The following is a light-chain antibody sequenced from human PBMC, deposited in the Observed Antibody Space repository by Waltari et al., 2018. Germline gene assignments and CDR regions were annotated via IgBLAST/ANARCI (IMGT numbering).Light chain of an antibody. CDR1: QSVSSSY. CDR3: QQYGRSGT. Sequence: EIVLTQSPGTLSLSPGDRATLSCRASQSVSSSYLAWYQQKPGQAPRLLIYGASSRATGIPDRFSGSGSGTDFTLTISRLEPEDFAVYYCQQYGRSGTFGQGTKVEIK. CDR2: GAS. J-gene: IGKJ1*01. V-gene: IGKV3-20*01.